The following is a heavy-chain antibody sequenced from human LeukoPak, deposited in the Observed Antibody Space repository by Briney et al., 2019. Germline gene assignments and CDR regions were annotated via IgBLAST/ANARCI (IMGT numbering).Heavy chain of an antibody. CDR3: ARRAGAYSHPYDC. CDR1: GFTVSSNS. Sequence: GGSLRLSCTVSGFTVSSNSMSWVRQAPGKGLEWVSFIYSDNTHYSHSVKGRFTISRDNSKNTLYLQMNSLRAEDKAVYYCARRAGAYSHPYDCWGQGTLVTVSS. D-gene: IGHD4/OR15-4a*01. V-gene: IGHV3-53*01. J-gene: IGHJ4*02. CDR2: IYSDNT.